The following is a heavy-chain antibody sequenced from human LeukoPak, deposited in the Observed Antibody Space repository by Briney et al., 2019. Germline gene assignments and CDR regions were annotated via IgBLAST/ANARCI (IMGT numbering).Heavy chain of an antibody. CDR1: GDTLSELS. CDR3: TAGGVYSLLDH. CDR2: IDPEGGEA. V-gene: IGHV1-24*01. Sequence: DPVKVSCKVSGDTLSELSMHWVRQAPGKGLEWMGGIDPEGGEAIYAQKFQGRLTMTEDTSTDTAYMDLRSLRSDDTAVYYCTAGGVYSLLDHWGQGTQVTVSS. J-gene: IGHJ4*02. D-gene: IGHD5/OR15-5a*01.